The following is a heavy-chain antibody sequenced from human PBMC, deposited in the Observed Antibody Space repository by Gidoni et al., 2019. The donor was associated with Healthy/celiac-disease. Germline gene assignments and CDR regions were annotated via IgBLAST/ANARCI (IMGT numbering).Heavy chain of an antibody. CDR2: MYGGGST. CDR3: ARAGQRGWGWLLGYFDY. J-gene: IGHJ4*02. Sequence: EVQLVESGGGLVQPGGSLRLSCAASGFTVSSNYMSWVRQAAGKGLEGVSVMYGGGSTYSADSVKGRFTISRDNSKNTLYLQMNGLRADDPAGYCCARAGQRGWGWLLGYFDYWGQGTLVTVSS. V-gene: IGHV3-66*02. CDR1: GFTVSSNY. D-gene: IGHD6-25*01.